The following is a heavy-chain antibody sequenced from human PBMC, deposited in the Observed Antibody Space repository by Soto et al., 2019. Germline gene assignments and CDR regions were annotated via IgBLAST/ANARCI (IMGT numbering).Heavy chain of an antibody. Sequence: SETLSLTCTVSGGSISSYYWSWIRQPPGKGLEWIGYIYYSGSTNYNPSLKSRVTISVDTSKNQFSLKLSSVTAADTAVYYCARDPGGYSSGWFDYWGQGTPVTVSS. D-gene: IGHD6-19*01. CDR3: ARDPGGYSSGWFDY. J-gene: IGHJ5*01. CDR2: IYYSGST. V-gene: IGHV4-59*01. CDR1: GGSISSYY.